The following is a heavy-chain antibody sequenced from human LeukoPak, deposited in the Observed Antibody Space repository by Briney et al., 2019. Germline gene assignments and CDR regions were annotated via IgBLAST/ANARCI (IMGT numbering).Heavy chain of an antibody. D-gene: IGHD2-15*01. CDR1: GFSFSTYE. CDR2: ISSSGSAI. V-gene: IGHV3-48*03. Sequence: GGSLRLSCAASGFSFSTYEMNWVRQAPGKGLEWLSYISSSGSAIYSADSVKGRFTISRDNAKNSLYLQMSSLRAEDTAVYYCVRGLVVAATPPYSYYGMDVWGKGTTVTVSS. J-gene: IGHJ6*04. CDR3: VRGLVVAATPPYSYYGMDV.